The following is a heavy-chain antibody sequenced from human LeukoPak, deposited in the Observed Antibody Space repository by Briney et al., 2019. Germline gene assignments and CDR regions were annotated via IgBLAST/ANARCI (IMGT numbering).Heavy chain of an antibody. CDR2: INPNSGGT. Sequence: ASVKVSCKASGYTFTGYYMHWVRQAPGQGLEWMGRINPNSGGTNYAQKFQGRVTMTGDTSISTAYMELSRLRSDDTAVYYCARDSRMYYYGSGSSPWGQGTLVTVSS. J-gene: IGHJ5*02. V-gene: IGHV1-2*06. CDR3: ARDSRMYYYGSGSSP. CDR1: GYTFTGYY. D-gene: IGHD3-10*01.